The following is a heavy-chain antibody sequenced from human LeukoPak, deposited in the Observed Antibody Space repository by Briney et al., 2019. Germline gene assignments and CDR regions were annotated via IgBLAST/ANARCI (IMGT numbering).Heavy chain of an antibody. CDR3: ARGNIAAARRYIDY. J-gene: IGHJ4*02. Sequence: SETLSLTCTVSGGSISSYYWSWIQQPPGKGLEWIGYIYYSGSTNYNPSPKSRVTISVDTSKNQFSLKLSSVTAADTAVYYCARGNIAAARRYIDYWGQGTLVTVSS. V-gene: IGHV4-59*01. D-gene: IGHD6-13*01. CDR1: GGSISSYY. CDR2: IYYSGST.